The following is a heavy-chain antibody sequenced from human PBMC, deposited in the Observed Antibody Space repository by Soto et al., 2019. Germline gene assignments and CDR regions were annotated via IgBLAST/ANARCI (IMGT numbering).Heavy chain of an antibody. CDR1: GGSFSGHY. J-gene: IGHJ6*02. V-gene: IGHV4-34*01. Sequence: SETLSLTCAVYGGSFSGHYWSWIRQPPGKGLEWIGEINHSGSTNYNPSLKSRVTISVDTSKNQFSLKLSSVTAADTAVYYCARVPQLWSDYYYYGMDVWGQGTTVT. CDR2: INHSGST. D-gene: IGHD5-18*01. CDR3: ARVPQLWSDYYYYGMDV.